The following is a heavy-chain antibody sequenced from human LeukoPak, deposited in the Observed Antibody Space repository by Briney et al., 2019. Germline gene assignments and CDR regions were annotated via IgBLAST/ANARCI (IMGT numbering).Heavy chain of an antibody. D-gene: IGHD3-22*01. J-gene: IGHJ4*02. CDR3: AKSAYYDASGYYREYYFDY. CDR2: ISGSGGST. V-gene: IGHV3-23*01. Sequence: GGSLRLSCVSSGFSFSNYAMSWVRQAPGKGLEWVSSISGSGGSTHYADSVKGRFTISRDKTKNTLYLQMNSLRAEDAAVYYCAKSAYYDASGYYREYYFDYWGQGTLVTVSS. CDR1: GFSFSNYA.